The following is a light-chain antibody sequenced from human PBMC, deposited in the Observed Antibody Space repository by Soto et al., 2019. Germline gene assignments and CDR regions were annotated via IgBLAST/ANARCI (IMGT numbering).Light chain of an antibody. CDR2: GIF. J-gene: IGKJ4*01. V-gene: IGKV3-15*01. CDR1: QSVRSN. CDR3: QQYSSLPLT. Sequence: EIVMTQSPATLSVSPGERATLSCRASQSVRSNYLAWYQQKPGQAPRLLMHGIFTRATGTPARFSGSGSGTEFTLTISSLQSEAFAVYYCQQYSSLPLTFGGVTKVEIK.